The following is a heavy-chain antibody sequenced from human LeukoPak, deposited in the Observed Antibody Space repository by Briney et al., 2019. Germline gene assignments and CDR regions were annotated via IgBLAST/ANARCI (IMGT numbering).Heavy chain of an antibody. CDR3: ARRGSYSGGFDY. CDR2: IYYSGST. V-gene: IGHV4-59*08. J-gene: IGHJ4*02. Sequence: PSETLSLTCTVSGGSISSYYWSWIRQPPGKGLEWIGYIYYSGSTNYNPSLKSRVTISLDTSKNQFALKLSSVTAADTAMYYCARRGSYSGGFDYWGQGTLVTVSS. CDR1: GGSISSYY. D-gene: IGHD1-26*01.